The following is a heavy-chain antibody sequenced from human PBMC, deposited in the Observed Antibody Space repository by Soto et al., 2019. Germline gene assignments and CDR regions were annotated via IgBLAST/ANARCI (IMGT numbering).Heavy chain of an antibody. J-gene: IGHJ6*02. D-gene: IGHD3-16*01. CDR2: IKSKTDGGTT. CDR1: GFTFSNAW. Sequence: SGGSLRLSCAASGFTFSNAWMNWARQAPGKGLEWVGRIKSKTDGGTTDYAAPVKGRFTISRDDSKNTLYLQMNSLNTEDTAVYYCTTDSPSIRDAYHMDVWGQGTTVTVSS. CDR3: TTDSPSIRDAYHMDV. V-gene: IGHV3-15*07.